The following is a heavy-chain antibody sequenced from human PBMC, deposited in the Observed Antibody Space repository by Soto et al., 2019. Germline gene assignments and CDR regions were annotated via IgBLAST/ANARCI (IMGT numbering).Heavy chain of an antibody. CDR2: IIPMFGTA. J-gene: IGHJ4*02. CDR3: ARGIRDSSGWDFDY. D-gene: IGHD6-19*01. CDR1: GGTFRPYA. Sequence: QVQLVQSGAEVKKPGSSVKVSCKASGGTFRPYAFSGVRQAPGQGLEWMGGIIPMFGTANYAQRFQGRVTITADKSTSTAYMELSSLRSEDTAVYYCARGIRDSSGWDFDYWGQGTLVIVSS. V-gene: IGHV1-69*06.